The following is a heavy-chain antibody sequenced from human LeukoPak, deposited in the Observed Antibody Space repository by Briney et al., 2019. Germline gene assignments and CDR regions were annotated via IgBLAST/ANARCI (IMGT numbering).Heavy chain of an antibody. Sequence: GGSLRLSCEASGFSFGSFAMDWVRQAPGKGLEWVGDIAYTGSFASYSSSVRGRFTISRDNAKKTLYLHMNNLRPDDTAVYYCATESALTTGGLGTLVIVSS. J-gene: IGHJ4*02. V-gene: IGHV3-30*04. D-gene: IGHD4-11*01. CDR3: ATESALTT. CDR1: GFSFGSFA. CDR2: IAYTGSFA.